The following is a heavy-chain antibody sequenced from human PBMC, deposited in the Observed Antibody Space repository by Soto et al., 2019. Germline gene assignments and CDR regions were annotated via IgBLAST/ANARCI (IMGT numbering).Heavy chain of an antibody. CDR2: IWYDGSNK. Sequence: QVQLVESGGGVVQPGRSLRLSCAASGFTFSSYGMHWVRQAPGKGLEWVSVIWYDGSNKYYADSVKGRFTISRDNSKNPLYLQMNSLRAEDKAVYYCARDHTSQGSIRVWYDYWGQGTLVTVSS. V-gene: IGHV3-33*01. CDR1: GFTFSSYG. CDR3: ARDHTSQGSIRVWYDY. J-gene: IGHJ4*02. D-gene: IGHD3-16*01.